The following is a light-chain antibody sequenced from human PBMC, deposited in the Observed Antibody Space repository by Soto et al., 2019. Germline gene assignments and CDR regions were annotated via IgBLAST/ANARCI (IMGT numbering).Light chain of an antibody. Sequence: EIVMTQSPATLSASPGERATLSCRASQSVSSNLAWYQQKPGQAPRLLIYGASTRATGIQARFSGSGSGTEFTLTISSLQSEDFAVYYCQQYNNWPPVTFGGGTKVDIK. CDR3: QQYNNWPPVT. J-gene: IGKJ4*01. V-gene: IGKV3-15*01. CDR1: QSVSSN. CDR2: GAS.